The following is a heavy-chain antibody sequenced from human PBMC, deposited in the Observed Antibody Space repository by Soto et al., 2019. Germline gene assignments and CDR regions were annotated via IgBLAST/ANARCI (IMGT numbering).Heavy chain of an antibody. CDR2: IYYSGST. Sequence: SETLSLTCAVSGGSISSYCWSWIRQPPGKGLEWIGYIYYSGSTNYNPSLKSRVTISVDTSKNLFSLNLSSVTAADTAVYYCARVGYCSGGSCYYYYYGMDVWGQGTTVTVSS. V-gene: IGHV4-59*01. D-gene: IGHD2-15*01. CDR3: ARVGYCSGGSCYYYYYGMDV. J-gene: IGHJ6*02. CDR1: GGSISSYC.